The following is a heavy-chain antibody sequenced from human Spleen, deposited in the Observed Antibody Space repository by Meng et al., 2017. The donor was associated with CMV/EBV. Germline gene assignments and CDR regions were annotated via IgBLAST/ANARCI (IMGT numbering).Heavy chain of an antibody. Sequence: GESLKISCAASGFTFSSYTMNWVRQAPGKGLEWVSSITASSTYIYYADSVRGRFTISRDNAKHSLFLQMNSLRAEDTAVYYCARDFNYYYDTSGYYYEDFWGQGTLVTVSS. D-gene: IGHD3-22*01. V-gene: IGHV3-21*01. J-gene: IGHJ4*02. CDR1: GFTFSSYT. CDR2: ITASSTYI. CDR3: ARDFNYYYDTSGYYYEDF.